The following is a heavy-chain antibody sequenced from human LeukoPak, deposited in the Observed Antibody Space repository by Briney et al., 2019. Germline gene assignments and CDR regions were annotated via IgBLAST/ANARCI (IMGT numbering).Heavy chain of an antibody. CDR1: GFTVSSNY. J-gene: IGHJ5*02. Sequence: PGGSLRLSCAASGFTVSSNYMSWVRQAPGKGLEWVSGISDSGGSTYYADSVKGRFTISRDNSKNTLYLQMNSLRAEDTAVYYCAKDGVATLLPNNWFDPWGQGTLVTVSS. V-gene: IGHV3-23*01. CDR2: ISDSGGST. CDR3: AKDGVATLLPNNWFDP. D-gene: IGHD5-12*01.